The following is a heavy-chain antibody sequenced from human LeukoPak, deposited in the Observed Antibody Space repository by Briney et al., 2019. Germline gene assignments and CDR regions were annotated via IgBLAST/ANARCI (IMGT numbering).Heavy chain of an antibody. V-gene: IGHV3-20*04. D-gene: IGHD3-10*01. Sequence: PGGSLRLSCAASGFSFSNYAMSWVRQAPGKGLEWVSGINWNGGSTGYADSVKGRFTISRDNAKNSLYLQMNSLRAEDTALYYCARAADYYGSGSYYDAFDIWGQGTMVTVSS. CDR2: INWNGGST. CDR3: ARAADYYGSGSYYDAFDI. J-gene: IGHJ3*02. CDR1: GFSFSNYA.